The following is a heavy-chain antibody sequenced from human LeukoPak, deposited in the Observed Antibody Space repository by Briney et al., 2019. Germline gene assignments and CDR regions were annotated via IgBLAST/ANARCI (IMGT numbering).Heavy chain of an antibody. CDR1: GGSISSRSSY. V-gene: IGHV4-39*07. Sequence: SEILSLTCSVSGGSISSRSSYWGWVRQSPGKGLEWIGSVYYNGPTYYNPSLKSRVTISVDTSKNQFSLKLSSVTAADTAVYYCARGVEGLTTFLFDYWGQGTLVTVSS. D-gene: IGHD4-11*01. CDR3: ARGVEGLTTFLFDY. J-gene: IGHJ4*02. CDR2: VYYNGPT.